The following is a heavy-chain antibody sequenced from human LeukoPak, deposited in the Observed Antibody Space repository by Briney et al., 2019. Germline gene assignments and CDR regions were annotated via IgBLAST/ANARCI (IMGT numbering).Heavy chain of an antibody. CDR3: ARDTTTVTLYYYYMDV. D-gene: IGHD4-17*01. Sequence: GGSLRLSCAASGFTFTTYWMSWVRQAPGKGLEWVANIKQDGNEKYYVDSAKGRFTISRDNAKNSLYLQMNSLRAEDTAVCYCARDTTTVTLYYYYMDVWGKGTTVTVSS. V-gene: IGHV3-7*01. J-gene: IGHJ6*03. CDR2: IKQDGNEK. CDR1: GFTFTTYW.